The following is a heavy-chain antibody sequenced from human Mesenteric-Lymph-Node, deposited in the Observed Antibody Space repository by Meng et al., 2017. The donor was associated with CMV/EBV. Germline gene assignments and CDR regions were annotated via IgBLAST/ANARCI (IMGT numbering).Heavy chain of an antibody. CDR3: ARSGYSYANWFDP. J-gene: IGHJ5*02. D-gene: IGHD5-18*01. Sequence: GESLKISCAASGFTFSSYSMNWVRQAPGKGLEWVSSISSSSSYIYYADSVKGRFTISRDNAKNSLYLQMNSLRAEDTAVYYCARSGYSYANWFDPWGQGTLVTVSS. CDR1: GFTFSSYS. CDR2: ISSSSSYI. V-gene: IGHV3-21*01.